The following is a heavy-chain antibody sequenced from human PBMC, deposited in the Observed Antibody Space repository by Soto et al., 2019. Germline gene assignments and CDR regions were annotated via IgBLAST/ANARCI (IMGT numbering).Heavy chain of an antibody. CDR3: ARQRGYCSGGSCYGAFDI. V-gene: IGHV4-39*01. CDR2: IHYSGST. Sequence: QLQLQESGPGLVKPSETLSLTCTVSGGSISSRNYYWGWIRQAPGKGLEWIGSIHYSGSTYYNPSLKCRVTISADTSKNQFSLKLSSVTAADTTVYYCARQRGYCSGGSCYGAFDIWGQGTMVTVSS. CDR1: GGSISSRNYY. J-gene: IGHJ3*02. D-gene: IGHD2-15*01.